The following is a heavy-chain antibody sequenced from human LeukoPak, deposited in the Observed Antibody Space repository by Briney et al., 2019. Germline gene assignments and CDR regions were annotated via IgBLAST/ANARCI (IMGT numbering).Heavy chain of an antibody. V-gene: IGHV3-9*01. J-gene: IGHJ6*02. Sequence: PGGSLRLSCAASGFTFDDYAMHWVRQAPGKGLEWVSGISWNSGSIGYADSVKGRFTISRDNAKNSLYLQMNSLRAEDTALYYCAKDRGIRYYYYYGMDAWGQGTTVTVSS. CDR1: GFTFDDYA. CDR2: ISWNSGSI. CDR3: AKDRGIRYYYYYGMDA.